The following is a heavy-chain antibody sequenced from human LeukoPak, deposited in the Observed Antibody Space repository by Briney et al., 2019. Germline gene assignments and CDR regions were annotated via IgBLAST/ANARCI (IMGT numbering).Heavy chain of an antibody. D-gene: IGHD5-24*01. CDR3: ARDRGLKYGYSFLDS. CDR1: DCSIRSGDYY. Sequence: SETLSLTCTVCDCSIRSGDYYWSWIRQHPGKGLERIGYISYSGITYSNPSLKSRVTISVGTSKRQFSLRLNSVTPADTAVYYCARDRGLKYGYSFLDSWGQEALVTVSS. V-gene: IGHV4-31*03. CDR2: ISYSGIT. J-gene: IGHJ4*02.